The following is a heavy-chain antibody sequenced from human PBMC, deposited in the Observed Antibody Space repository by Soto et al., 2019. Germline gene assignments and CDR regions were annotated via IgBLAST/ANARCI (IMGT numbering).Heavy chain of an antibody. V-gene: IGHV4-39*02. CDR2: IYYSGST. CDR1: GGSISSSSYY. D-gene: IGHD3-9*01. J-gene: IGHJ5*02. CDR3: AREELRYFDWLLSPNWFDP. Sequence: SETLSLTCTVSGGSISSSSYYWGWIRQPPGKGLEWIGSIYYSGSTYYNPSLKSRVTISVDTSKNQFSLKLSSVTAADTAVYYCAREELRYFDWLLSPNWFDPWGQGTLVTVSS.